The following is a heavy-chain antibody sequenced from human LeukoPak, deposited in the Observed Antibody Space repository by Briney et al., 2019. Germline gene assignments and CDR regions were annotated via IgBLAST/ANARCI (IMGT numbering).Heavy chain of an antibody. Sequence: GGSLRLSCAASGFTFSSYSMNWVRQAPGKGLEWVSSISSSSSHIYYADSVKGRFTISRDNAKNSLYLQMNSLRAEDTAVYYCAREKSTTVADTFDYWGQGTLVTVSS. CDR1: GFTFSSYS. CDR3: AREKSTTVADTFDY. V-gene: IGHV3-21*01. J-gene: IGHJ4*02. CDR2: ISSSSSHI. D-gene: IGHD6-19*01.